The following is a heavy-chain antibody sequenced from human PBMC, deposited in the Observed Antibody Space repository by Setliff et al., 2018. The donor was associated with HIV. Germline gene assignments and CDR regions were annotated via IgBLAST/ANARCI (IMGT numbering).Heavy chain of an antibody. Sequence: SETLSLTCTVPGVSITSYYWSWVRQVPGKGLEWIGNTYYGGSTDYSKYNPSVKSRATISVDIYRKQLSLNLRSVTAADTAVYYCARDFRYDTSGSLTGYGLDVWGQGTTVTVSS. J-gene: IGHJ6*02. CDR3: ARDFRYDTSGSLTGYGLDV. CDR1: GVSITSYY. D-gene: IGHD3-22*01. CDR2: TYYGGSTDYS. V-gene: IGHV4-59*01.